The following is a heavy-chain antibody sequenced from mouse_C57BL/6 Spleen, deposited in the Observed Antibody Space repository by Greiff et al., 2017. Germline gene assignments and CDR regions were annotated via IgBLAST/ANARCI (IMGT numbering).Heavy chain of an antibody. CDR2: IDPETGGT. CDR1: GYTFTDYE. D-gene: IGHD1-1*01. J-gene: IGHJ2*01. V-gene: IGHV1-15*01. CDR3: TRLTTVVPFDD. Sequence: QVQLQQSGAELVRPGASVTLSCKASGYTFTDYEMHWVKQTPVHGLEWIGAIDPETGGTAYNQKFKGKAILTADKSSSTAYMELRSLTSEDSAVYYCTRLTTVVPFDDWGQGTTLTVSS.